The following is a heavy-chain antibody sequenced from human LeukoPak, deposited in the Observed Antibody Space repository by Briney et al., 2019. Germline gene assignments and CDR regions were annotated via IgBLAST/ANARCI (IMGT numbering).Heavy chain of an antibody. CDR3: ARENPYGYYYYGMDV. Sequence: GGSLRLPCAASGFTFSSYWMSWVRQAPGKGLEWVANIKQDGSEKYYVDSVKGRFTISRDNAKNSLYLQMNSLRAEDTAVYYCARENPYGYYYYGMDVWGQGTTVTVSS. CDR2: IKQDGSEK. CDR1: GFTFSSYW. D-gene: IGHD4-17*01. J-gene: IGHJ6*02. V-gene: IGHV3-7*01.